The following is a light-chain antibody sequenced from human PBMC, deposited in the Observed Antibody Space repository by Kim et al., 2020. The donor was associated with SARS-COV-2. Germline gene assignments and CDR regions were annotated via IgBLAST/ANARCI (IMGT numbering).Light chain of an antibody. CDR2: GAS. V-gene: IGKV3D-15*01. Sequence: SPGERAPLSCRARQSVSTDLAWYQQKSGQAPRLLIYGASTRATGIPARFSGSGSGTEFTLTISGLQSEDLAVYYCQQYKNWPPITFGQWTRLEIK. CDR1: QSVSTD. CDR3: QQYKNWPPIT. J-gene: IGKJ5*01.